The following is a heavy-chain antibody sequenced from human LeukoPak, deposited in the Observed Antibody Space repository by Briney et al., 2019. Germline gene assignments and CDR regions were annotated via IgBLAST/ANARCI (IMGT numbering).Heavy chain of an antibody. CDR1: GFTFSSYW. CDR3: GRGYGGNRLVDY. CDR2: INSDGSTT. Sequence: GGSLRLSCAASGFTFSSYWMYWVRHAPGKGLVWVSRINSDGSTTTYADSVKGRFTISRDNAKNKLDLQMNSLRAEDTAVYYCGRGYGGNRLVDYWGQGTLVTVSS. V-gene: IGHV3-74*01. D-gene: IGHD4-23*01. J-gene: IGHJ4*02.